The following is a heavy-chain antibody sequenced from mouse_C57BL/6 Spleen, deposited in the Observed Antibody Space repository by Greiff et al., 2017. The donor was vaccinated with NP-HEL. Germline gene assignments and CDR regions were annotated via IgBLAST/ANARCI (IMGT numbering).Heavy chain of an antibody. J-gene: IGHJ3*01. CDR3: ARWYDCYPFAY. D-gene: IGHD2-3*01. CDR1: GYTFTNYW. CDR2: IYPGGGYT. V-gene: IGHV1-63*01. Sequence: QVQLQQSGAELVRPGTSVKMSCKASGYTFTNYWIGWAKQRPGHGLEWIGDIYPGGGYTNYNEKFKGKATLTADKSSSTAYMQFSSLTSEDSAIYYCARWYDCYPFAYWGQGTLVTVSA.